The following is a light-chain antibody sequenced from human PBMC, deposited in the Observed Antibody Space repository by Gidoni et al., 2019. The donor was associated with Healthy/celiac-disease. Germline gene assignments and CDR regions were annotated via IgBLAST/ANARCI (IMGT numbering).Light chain of an antibody. V-gene: IGLV2-11*01. CDR1: SSDVGGYNY. J-gene: IGLJ1*01. Sequence: GSPGQSVTISCTGTSSDVGGYNYVSWYQQHPGKAPKLMIYDVSKRPSGVPDRFSGSKSGNTASLTISGLQAEDEADYYCCSYAGSYVFGTGTKVTVL. CDR3: CSYAGSYV. CDR2: DVS.